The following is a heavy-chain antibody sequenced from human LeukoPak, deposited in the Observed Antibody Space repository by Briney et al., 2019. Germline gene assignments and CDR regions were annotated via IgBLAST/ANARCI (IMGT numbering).Heavy chain of an antibody. CDR2: TYSRSKWFN. CDR3: ARGTGSLDY. CDR1: GDSVSSKSAS. J-gene: IGHJ4*02. Sequence: SQTLSLTCAISGDSVSSKSASWNWIRQSPSRGLEWLGRTYSRSKWFNDYAVYVKSRITINPDTSKNQFSLHLRSVNPDDTAVYYCARGTGSLDYWGQGTLVTVSS. V-gene: IGHV6-1*01. D-gene: IGHD1-26*01.